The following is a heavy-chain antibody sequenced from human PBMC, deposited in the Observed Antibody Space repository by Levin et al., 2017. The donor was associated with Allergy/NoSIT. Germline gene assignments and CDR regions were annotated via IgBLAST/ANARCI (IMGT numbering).Heavy chain of an antibody. Sequence: SVKVSCKASGGTFSSYAISWVRQAPGQGLEWMGGIIPIFGTANYAQKFQGRVTITADKSTSTAYMELSSLRSEDTAVYYCARRDYDYIWGSYRLDAFDIWGQGTMVTVSS. CDR3: ARRDYDYIWGSYRLDAFDI. CDR1: GGTFSSYA. J-gene: IGHJ3*02. D-gene: IGHD3-16*02. V-gene: IGHV1-69*06. CDR2: IIPIFGTA.